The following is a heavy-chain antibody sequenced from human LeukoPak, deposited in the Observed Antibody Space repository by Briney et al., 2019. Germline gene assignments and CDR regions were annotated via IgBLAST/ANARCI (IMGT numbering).Heavy chain of an antibody. CDR3: AKVRPTVVTLDAFDI. D-gene: IGHD4-23*01. Sequence: PGGSLRLSCAATGFTFSSYAMSWVRQAPGKGLEWVSAISGSGGSTYYADSVKGRFTISRDNSRNTLYLQMNSLRTEDTAVYYCAKVRPTVVTLDAFDIWGQGTMVTVSS. J-gene: IGHJ3*02. V-gene: IGHV3-23*01. CDR2: ISGSGGST. CDR1: GFTFSSYA.